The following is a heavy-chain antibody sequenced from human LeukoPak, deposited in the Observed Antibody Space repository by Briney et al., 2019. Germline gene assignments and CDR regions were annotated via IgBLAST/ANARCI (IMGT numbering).Heavy chain of an antibody. V-gene: IGHV1-18*01. J-gene: IGHJ4*02. CDR2: ISTNNGNT. Sequence: GASVKVSCKASGYTFSNSGISWVRQAPGQGLEWMGWISTNNGNTNYAQNLQGRVTMTTDSSTSTAYMELRSLRSDDTAVYYCARGWELHDWGQGTLVTVSS. CDR3: ARGWELHD. CDR1: GYTFSNSG. D-gene: IGHD1-26*01.